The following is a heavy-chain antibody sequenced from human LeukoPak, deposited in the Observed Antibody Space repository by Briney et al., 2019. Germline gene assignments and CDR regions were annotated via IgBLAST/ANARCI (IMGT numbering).Heavy chain of an antibody. D-gene: IGHD6-13*01. J-gene: IGHJ6*02. CDR2: VSPDGNLA. Sequence: GGSLRLSCAGSGFTLSSSWMHWVRQAPGKGPVWVAHVSPDGNLANYADSVKGRFIISRDNAKNTLFLQMNSLRAEDTAVYYCAKVLRSGAAAGTYYYYYGMDVWGQGTTVTVS. CDR1: GFTLSSSW. CDR3: AKVLRSGAAAGTYYYYYGMDV. V-gene: IGHV3-74*01.